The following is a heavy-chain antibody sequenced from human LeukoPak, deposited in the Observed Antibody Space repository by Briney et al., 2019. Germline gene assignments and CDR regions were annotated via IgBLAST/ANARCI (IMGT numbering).Heavy chain of an antibody. V-gene: IGHV2-5*01. J-gene: IGHJ1*01. CDR3: APQRTVTGYFRPFEH. D-gene: IGHD3-9*01. CDR1: RFPLPTNGMG. Sequence: SGHTLVNPTQTRTLNCNLSRFPLPTNGMGVGGVRQPPVKPLEWLRMVYSNDSKFYNPSLRSRLTITKETSNNQVFLILTHMDPVDTAAFYCAPQRTVTGYFRPFEHCGQGVLVTVSS. CDR2: VYSNDSK.